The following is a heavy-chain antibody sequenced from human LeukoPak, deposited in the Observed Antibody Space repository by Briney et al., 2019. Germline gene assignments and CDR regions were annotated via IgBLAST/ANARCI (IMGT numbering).Heavy chain of an antibody. Sequence: SETLSLTCTVSGYSISSGYYWGWIRQPPGKGLEWIGSIYHSGSTYYNPSLKSRVTISVDTSKNQFSLKLSSVTAADTAVYYCARVGIPYYFDYWGQGTLVTVSS. D-gene: IGHD1-1*01. V-gene: IGHV4-38-2*02. CDR1: GYSISSGYY. CDR2: IYHSGST. J-gene: IGHJ4*02. CDR3: ARVGIPYYFDY.